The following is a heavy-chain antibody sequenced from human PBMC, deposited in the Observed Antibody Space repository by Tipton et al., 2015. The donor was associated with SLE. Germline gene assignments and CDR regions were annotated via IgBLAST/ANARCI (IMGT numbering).Heavy chain of an antibody. CDR3: ARSAQMWAEYYYDSSGYPWYFDL. D-gene: IGHD3-22*01. CDR2: IYTSGST. J-gene: IGHJ2*01. Sequence: TLSLTCTVSGGSISSYYWSWIRQPPGKGLEWIGYIYTSGSTNYNPSLKSRVTISVDTSKNQFSLKLSSVTAADTAVYYCARSAQMWAEYYYDSSGYPWYFDLWGRGTLVTVSS. V-gene: IGHV4-4*08. CDR1: GGSISSYY.